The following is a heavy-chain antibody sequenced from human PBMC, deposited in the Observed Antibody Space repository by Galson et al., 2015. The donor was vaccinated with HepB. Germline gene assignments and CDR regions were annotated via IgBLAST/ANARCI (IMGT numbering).Heavy chain of an antibody. CDR3: VTDPSYGSGSYYRY. J-gene: IGHJ4*02. CDR2: ISGSGGST. V-gene: IGHV3-23*01. Sequence: SLRLSCAASGFIFSSYAMSWVRQAPGKGLEWVSAISGSGGSTYYADSVKGRFTISRDNSKNTLYLQMNSLRAEDTAVYYCVTDPSYGSGSYYRYWGQGTLVTVSS. D-gene: IGHD3-10*01. CDR1: GFIFSSYA.